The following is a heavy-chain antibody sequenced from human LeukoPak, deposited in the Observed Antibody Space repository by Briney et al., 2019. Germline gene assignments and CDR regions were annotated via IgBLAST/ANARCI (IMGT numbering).Heavy chain of an antibody. D-gene: IGHD4-17*01. CDR3: TRGAVNDYGDGQFFQY. CDR2: IRGRAHGGRT. CDR1: GFRFSDYA. Sequence: GGSLRLSCAASGFRFSDYAISWVRQTPEKGLEWVGFIRGRAHGGRTEYAASVKGRFRISRDDYTSIAYLQMNSLEMEDTAVYYCTRGAVNDYGDGQFFQYWGQGTLVTVSS. V-gene: IGHV3-49*04. J-gene: IGHJ1*01.